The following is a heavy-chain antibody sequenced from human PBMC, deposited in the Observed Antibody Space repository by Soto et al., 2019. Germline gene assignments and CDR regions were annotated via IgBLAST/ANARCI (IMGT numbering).Heavy chain of an antibody. CDR1: GYTFTSYA. Sequence: ASVKVSCKASGYTFTSYAMHWVRQAPGQRLEWMGWINAGNGNTKYSQKFQGRVTITRDTSASTAYMELSSLRSEDTAVYYCATPSQQWLEQDNYYGMDGWGQGTTVTVSS. CDR3: ATPSQQWLEQDNYYGMDG. D-gene: IGHD6-19*01. J-gene: IGHJ6*02. CDR2: INAGNGNT. V-gene: IGHV1-3*01.